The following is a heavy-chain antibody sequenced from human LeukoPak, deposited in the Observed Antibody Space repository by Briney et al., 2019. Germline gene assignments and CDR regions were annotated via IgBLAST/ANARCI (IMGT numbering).Heavy chain of an antibody. D-gene: IGHD2-15*01. CDR1: GGSISSYY. Sequence: PSETLSLXCTVSGGSISSYYWSWIRQPPGKALEWIGYIYYSGSTNYNPSLKSRVTISVDTSKNQFSLKLSSVTAADTAVYYCATNVVVAAPAGAFDIWGQGTMVTVSS. J-gene: IGHJ3*02. CDR2: IYYSGST. CDR3: ATNVVVAAPAGAFDI. V-gene: IGHV4-59*01.